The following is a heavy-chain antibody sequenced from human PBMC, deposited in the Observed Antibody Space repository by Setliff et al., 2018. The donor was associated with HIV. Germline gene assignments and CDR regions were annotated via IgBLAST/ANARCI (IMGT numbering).Heavy chain of an antibody. J-gene: IGHJ4*02. CDR3: ARASRWGSIPFDY. D-gene: IGHD2-21*01. Sequence: TSETLSLTCTVSGGSISTGGYYWSWIRQHPGKGLEWIGYIYNSGGTYYNPSLKSRITVSIDTSKNQFSLKLNSVTAADTAVYFCARASRWGSIPFDYWGQGTLVTVSS. CDR2: IYNSGGT. V-gene: IGHV4-31*03. CDR1: GGSISTGGYY.